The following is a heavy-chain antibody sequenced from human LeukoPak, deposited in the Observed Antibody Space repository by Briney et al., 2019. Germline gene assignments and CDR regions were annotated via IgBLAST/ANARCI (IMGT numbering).Heavy chain of an antibody. V-gene: IGHV1-18*01. CDR3: ARDVSYNPYYFDY. CDR1: GYTFTSYG. Sequence: ASVKVSCKASGYTFTSYGFSWVRQPPGQGLEWMGWISVSNGDTKYAPRLQGRVTMTTDTSTNTAYMELRSLTSDDTAVYYCARDVSYNPYYFDYWGQGTLVTVSS. D-gene: IGHD1-1*01. J-gene: IGHJ4*02. CDR2: ISVSNGDT.